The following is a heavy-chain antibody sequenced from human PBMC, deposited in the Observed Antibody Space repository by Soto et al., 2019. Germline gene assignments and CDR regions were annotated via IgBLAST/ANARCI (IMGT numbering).Heavy chain of an antibody. D-gene: IGHD3-10*01. Sequence: KPSETLSLTCTVSGGSISSYYWSWIRQPPGKGLEWIGYIYYSGSTNYNPSLKSRVTISVDTSKNQFSLKLSSVTAADTAVYYCARHPSYYYGSGRYSNWFDPWGQGTRVTVSS. CDR2: IYYSGST. J-gene: IGHJ5*02. CDR3: ARHPSYYYGSGRYSNWFDP. CDR1: GGSISSYY. V-gene: IGHV4-59*08.